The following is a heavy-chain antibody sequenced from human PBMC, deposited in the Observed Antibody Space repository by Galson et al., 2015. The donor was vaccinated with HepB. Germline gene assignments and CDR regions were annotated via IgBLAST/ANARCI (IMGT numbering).Heavy chain of an antibody. V-gene: IGHV6-1*01. J-gene: IGHJ4*02. D-gene: IGHD2-15*01. Sequence: CARPGHSVSSDSDAWNCIRQSPSRGLEGLGRTYDRSKWYNEYAVAVKSGISINPDTSKNQFTLQLKSVTPEVTAVDYCTRDGYSGLLIEYWVQGTLVTVSP. CDR3: TRDGYSGLLIEY. CDR2: TYDRSKWYN. CDR1: GHSVSSDSDA.